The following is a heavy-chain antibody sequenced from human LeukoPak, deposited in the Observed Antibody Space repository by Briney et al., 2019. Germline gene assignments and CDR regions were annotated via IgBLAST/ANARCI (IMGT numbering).Heavy chain of an antibody. D-gene: IGHD4-17*01. CDR2: IRSKADGGTT. V-gene: IGHV3-15*01. CDR1: GFTFTNAC. Sequence: GGPLRLPCEVSGFTFTNACLSWARQAPGKGLEWVGRIRSKADGGTTDYGAPVKGRFTISRDDSRNTVFLEMESLKTEDTAVYSCTTGYGTIDFWGQGTLVTVSS. CDR3: TTGYGTIDF. J-gene: IGHJ4*02.